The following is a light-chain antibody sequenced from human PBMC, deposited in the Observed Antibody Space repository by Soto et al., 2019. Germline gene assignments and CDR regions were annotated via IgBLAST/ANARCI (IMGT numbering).Light chain of an antibody. J-gene: IGKJ4*01. Sequence: EIVMTQSPGTLSVSPRERATLSCRASQSVSINLAWYQQKPGQAPRLLIYDASTRATGIPARFSGSGSGTEFTLTISSLQSKDFAVYYCQQYNNWPRATFGGGTKVDIK. V-gene: IGKV3D-15*01. CDR3: QQYNNWPRAT. CDR1: QSVSIN. CDR2: DAS.